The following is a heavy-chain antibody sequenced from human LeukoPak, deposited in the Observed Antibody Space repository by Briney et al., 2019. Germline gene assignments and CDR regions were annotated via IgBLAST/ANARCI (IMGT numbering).Heavy chain of an antibody. D-gene: IGHD3-10*01. Sequence: PGGSLRLSSAASGFTFDDYGMNWVRHARGKGLEWVSGINWNGGSTGYADSVKGRFTISRDNAKNSLYLQMNSLRAEDTALYYCARLWFGEYMDVWGKGTTVTVSS. J-gene: IGHJ6*03. CDR1: GFTFDDYG. CDR3: ARLWFGEYMDV. CDR2: INWNGGST. V-gene: IGHV3-20*03.